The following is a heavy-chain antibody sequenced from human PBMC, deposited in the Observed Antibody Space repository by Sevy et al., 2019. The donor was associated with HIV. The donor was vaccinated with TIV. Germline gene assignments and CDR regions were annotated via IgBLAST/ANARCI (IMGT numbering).Heavy chain of an antibody. D-gene: IGHD6-6*01. CDR1: GFTFSTYW. Sequence: GGSLRLSCAASGFTFSTYWMNWVRQAPGKGLEWVANIKQDGSGKNYVDSVKGRFTISCDNARNSLFLELNSLKVEDTAVYYCATDLFSSSSADVFDIWGQGTMVTVSS. J-gene: IGHJ3*02. V-gene: IGHV3-7*01. CDR3: ATDLFSSSSADVFDI. CDR2: IKQDGSGK.